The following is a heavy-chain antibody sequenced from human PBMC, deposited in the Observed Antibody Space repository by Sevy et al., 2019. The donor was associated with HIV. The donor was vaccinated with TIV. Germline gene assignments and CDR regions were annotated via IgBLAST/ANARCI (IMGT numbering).Heavy chain of an antibody. Sequence: GGSLRLSCTASGFSFSSYAIHWVRQAPGKGLEWVAVISYDGDNMNYADSVKGRFTISRDNSKNTLFLQMNSLRAEDTAVYYCARDGRSWYGGYLDYWGQGTLVTVSS. D-gene: IGHD6-13*01. CDR3: ARDGRSWYGGYLDY. V-gene: IGHV3-30-3*01. CDR2: ISYDGDNM. CDR1: GFSFSSYA. J-gene: IGHJ4*02.